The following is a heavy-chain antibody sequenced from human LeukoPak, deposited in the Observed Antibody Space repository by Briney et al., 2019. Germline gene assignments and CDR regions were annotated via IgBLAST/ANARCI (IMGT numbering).Heavy chain of an antibody. Sequence: GGSLRLSCAASGFTVSSNYMSWVRQAPGKGLEWVSVIYSGGSTYYADSVKGRFTISRHNSKNTLYLQMNSLRAEDTAVYYCARAGPHTHDAFDVWGQGTMVTVSS. CDR3: ARAGPHTHDAFDV. CDR2: IYSGGST. V-gene: IGHV3-53*04. J-gene: IGHJ3*01. CDR1: GFTVSSNY.